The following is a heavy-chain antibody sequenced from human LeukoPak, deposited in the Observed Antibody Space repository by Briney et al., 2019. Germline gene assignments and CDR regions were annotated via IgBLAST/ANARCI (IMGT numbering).Heavy chain of an antibody. CDR3: ARGGMSRKLNCSGGSCYSSRAYYMDV. J-gene: IGHJ6*03. CDR1: GFTFSSYG. Sequence: PGGSLRLSCAASGFTFSSYGMHWVRQAPGKGLEWVAFIRYDGSNKYYADSVKGRFTISRDNSKNTLYLQMNSLRAEDTAVYYCARGGMSRKLNCSGGSCYSSRAYYMDVWGKGTTVTISS. V-gene: IGHV3-30*02. CDR2: IRYDGSNK. D-gene: IGHD2-15*01.